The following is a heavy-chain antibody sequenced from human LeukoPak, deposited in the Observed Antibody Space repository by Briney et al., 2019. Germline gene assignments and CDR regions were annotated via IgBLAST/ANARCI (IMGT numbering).Heavy chain of an antibody. J-gene: IGHJ4*02. Sequence: SETLSLTCTVSGGSITTYYWSWIRQAPGKGLEWIGYLYYSGSTKYNPSLKSRVTTSVDPSKNQFSLKLSSVTAADTAVYYCARHEFASPFDSWGQGTLVTVPS. V-gene: IGHV4-59*01. CDR2: LYYSGST. CDR3: ARHEFASPFDS. CDR1: GGSITTYY. D-gene: IGHD2-21*01.